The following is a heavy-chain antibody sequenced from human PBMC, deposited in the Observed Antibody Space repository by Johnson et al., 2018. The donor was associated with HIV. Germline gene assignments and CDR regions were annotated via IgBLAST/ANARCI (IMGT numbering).Heavy chain of an antibody. CDR1: GFIFSDYY. Sequence: VQLVESGGGLVRPGGSLRLSCAASGFIFSDYYMSWIRQAPGRGLDWVSYISTSGSTINYADSVKGRFTISRDNAKKSLYLQMNSLRAEDTAVYYCASSSPRDAFDIWGQGTMVTVSS. CDR3: ASSSPRDAFDI. V-gene: IGHV3-11*01. CDR2: ISTSGSTI. J-gene: IGHJ3*02.